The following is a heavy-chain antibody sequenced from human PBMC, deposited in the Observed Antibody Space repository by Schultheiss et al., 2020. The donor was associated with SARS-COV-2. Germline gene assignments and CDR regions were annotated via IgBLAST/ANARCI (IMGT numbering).Heavy chain of an antibody. CDR3: AREAYWYQLSRGYYYYYMDV. V-gene: IGHV3-30*12. CDR2: ISYDGSNK. Sequence: GGSLRLSCAASGFTFSSYSMNWVRQAPGKGLEWVAVISYDGSNKYYADSVKGRFTISRDNAKNSLYLQMNNLRAEDTAVYYCAREAYWYQLSRGYYYYYMDVWGKGTTVTVSS. J-gene: IGHJ6*03. D-gene: IGHD2-2*01. CDR1: GFTFSSYS.